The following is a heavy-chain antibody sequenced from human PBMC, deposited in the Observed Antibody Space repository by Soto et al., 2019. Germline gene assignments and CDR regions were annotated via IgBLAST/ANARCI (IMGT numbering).Heavy chain of an antibody. CDR1: GYTFSNYW. CDR3: ARRLRSPSGLSHGMDV. D-gene: IGHD4-17*01. Sequence: PGESLKISCKASGYTFSNYWISWVRQMPGKGLEWMGRIDPSDSYTNHSLSFQGHVTISADKSISTAYLQWGSLKASDTAMYFCARRLRSPSGLSHGMDVWGQGTTVTVSS. CDR2: IDPSDSYT. J-gene: IGHJ6*02. V-gene: IGHV5-10-1*01.